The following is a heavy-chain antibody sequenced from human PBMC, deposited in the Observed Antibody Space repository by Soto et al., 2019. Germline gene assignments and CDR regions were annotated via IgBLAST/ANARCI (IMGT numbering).Heavy chain of an antibody. J-gene: IGHJ3*02. V-gene: IGHV3-30*02. CDR3: ATSTLTDAFDI. CDR2: IRDDGSAT. CDR1: RFSFSDYG. D-gene: IGHD2-15*01. Sequence: QVQLVESGGGVVQPGGSRRLSCEASRFSFSDYGMHWVRQAPGKGLEWVALIRDDGSATYYSDSVKGRFAISRDNSKNTLYLQMNRLSAEDTAVYYCATSTLTDAFDIWGQGTMVSVSS.